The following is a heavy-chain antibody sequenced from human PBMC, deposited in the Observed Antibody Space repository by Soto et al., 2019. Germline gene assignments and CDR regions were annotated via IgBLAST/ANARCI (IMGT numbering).Heavy chain of an antibody. J-gene: IGHJ6*02. CDR2: ISGSGSST. V-gene: IGHV3-23*01. CDR3: AKGGETRSYYYAMGA. D-gene: IGHD3-10*01. Sequence: RLSCAASGFTFRGYSMTWVRQAPGKGLEWVSAISGSGSSTYYADSVKGRFTISRDNLNNTLYLQMNSLRAEDTALYFCAKGGETRSYYYAMGAWGQGTTVTVSS. CDR1: GFTFRGYS.